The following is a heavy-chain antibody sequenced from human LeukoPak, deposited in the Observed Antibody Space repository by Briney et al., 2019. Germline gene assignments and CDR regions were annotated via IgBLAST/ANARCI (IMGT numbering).Heavy chain of an antibody. J-gene: IGHJ4*02. Sequence: GGSLRLSCVTSGFIFSNYGMHWVRQAPGKGLEWLTFIQFDGSNKLYADSVKGRFTVSRDTSKNTVYLQMTSLRVEDTAVYYCAKENDFWSGPEGWGQGTLVTVSA. CDR2: IQFDGSNK. CDR1: GFIFSNYG. V-gene: IGHV3-30*02. D-gene: IGHD3-3*01. CDR3: AKENDFWSGPEG.